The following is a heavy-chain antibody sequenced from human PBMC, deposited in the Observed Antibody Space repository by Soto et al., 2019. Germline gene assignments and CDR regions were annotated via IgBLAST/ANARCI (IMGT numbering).Heavy chain of an antibody. Sequence: QVQLVQSGAEVKKPGSSVKVSCKASGGTFSSYAISWVRQAPGQGLEWMGGIIPIFGTANYAQKFQGRVTITADESTSTAYMELSSLRSEDTAVYYCARGPSDLDSSCYSFLTGMDVWGQGTTVTVSS. CDR1: GGTFSSYA. D-gene: IGHD3-22*01. CDR3: ARGPSDLDSSCYSFLTGMDV. V-gene: IGHV1-69*01. J-gene: IGHJ6*02. CDR2: IIPIFGTA.